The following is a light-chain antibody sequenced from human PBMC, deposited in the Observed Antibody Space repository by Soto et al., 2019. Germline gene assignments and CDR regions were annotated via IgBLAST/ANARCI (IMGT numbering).Light chain of an antibody. Sequence: QSALTQPPSASGSPGQSVTISCTGTSSDVGGYNYVSWYQQHPGKAPKLMIYEVSRRPSGVPDRFSGSKSGNTASLTVSGLQAEDEADYYRGSYAGSNNFVVFGGGTKLTVL. CDR1: SSDVGGYNY. V-gene: IGLV2-8*01. J-gene: IGLJ2*01. CDR3: GSYAGSNNFVV. CDR2: EVS.